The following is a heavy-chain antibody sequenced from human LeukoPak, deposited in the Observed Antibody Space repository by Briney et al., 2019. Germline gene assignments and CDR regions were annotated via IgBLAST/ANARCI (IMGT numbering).Heavy chain of an antibody. V-gene: IGHV1-2*02. J-gene: IGHJ6*02. CDR2: INPNSGGT. Sequence: GASVKVSCKASGYTFTGYYMHWVRQAPGQGLEWMGWINPNSGGTNYVQKFQGRVTMTRDASTSTVYMELSSLRFEDTAVYYCARDWGIEGRDIPVAGRSDYYFGLDVWGPGTTVTVSS. CDR3: ARDWGIEGRDIPVAGRSDYYFGLDV. D-gene: IGHD6-19*01. CDR1: GYTFTGYY.